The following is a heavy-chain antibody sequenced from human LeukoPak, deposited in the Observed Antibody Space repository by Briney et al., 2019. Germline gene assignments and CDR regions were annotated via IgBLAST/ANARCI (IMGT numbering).Heavy chain of an antibody. CDR3: AREPYCSSTSCYVEPRIWFDP. V-gene: IGHV1-46*01. CDR1: GYIFTSYG. D-gene: IGHD2-2*01. CDR2: INPSGGST. Sequence: ASVKVSCKASGYIFTSYGISWVRQGPGQGLEWMGIINPSGGSTSYAQKFQGRVTMTRDTSTSTVYMELSSLRSEDTAVYYCAREPYCSSTSCYVEPRIWFDPWGQGTLVTVSS. J-gene: IGHJ5*02.